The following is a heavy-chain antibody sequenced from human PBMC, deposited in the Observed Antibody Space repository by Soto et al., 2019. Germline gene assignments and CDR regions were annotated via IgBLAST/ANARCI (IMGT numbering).Heavy chain of an antibody. Sequence: EVQLVESGGDLVQPGGSLRLSCAASGFTFTSYWMRWVRQAPGMGLVWVARINTEGSSTSYADAVKGRFTISRDNAGNTLYLEMNSLRAEDTAVYYCARKDILTGLDHWGQGTLVSVSS. CDR1: GFTFTSYW. CDR2: INTEGSST. V-gene: IGHV3-74*01. J-gene: IGHJ4*02. CDR3: ARKDILTGLDH. D-gene: IGHD3-9*01.